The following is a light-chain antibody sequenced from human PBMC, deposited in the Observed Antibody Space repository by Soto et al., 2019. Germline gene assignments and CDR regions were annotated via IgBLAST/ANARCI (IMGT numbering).Light chain of an antibody. CDR2: DTS. J-gene: IGLJ2*01. CDR3: LLAYSGARADVV. V-gene: IGLV7-46*01. CDR1: TGAVTSGHY. Sequence: QAVVTQEPSLTVSPGGTVTLTRGSSTGAVTSGHYPYWFQQKPGQAPRTLIYDTSNKHSWTPARFSGSLLGGKAALTLSGAQPEDEAEYYCLLAYSGARADVVFGGGTKLTVL.